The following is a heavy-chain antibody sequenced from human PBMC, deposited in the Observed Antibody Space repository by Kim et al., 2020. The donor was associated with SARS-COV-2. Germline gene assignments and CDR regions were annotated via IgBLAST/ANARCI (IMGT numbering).Heavy chain of an antibody. CDR3: ARGGTNDFWSGTSYYYYGMDV. Sequence: ASVKVSCKASGYTFTSYYMHWVRQAPGQGLEWMGIINPSGGSTSYAQKFQGRVTMTRDTSTSTVYMELSSLRSEDTAVYYCARGGTNDFWSGTSYYYYGMDVWGQGTTVTVSS. V-gene: IGHV1-46*01. CDR2: INPSGGST. D-gene: IGHD3-3*01. J-gene: IGHJ6*02. CDR1: GYTFTSYY.